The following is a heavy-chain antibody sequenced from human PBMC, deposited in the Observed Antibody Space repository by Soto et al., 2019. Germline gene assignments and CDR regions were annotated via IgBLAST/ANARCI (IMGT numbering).Heavy chain of an antibody. CDR2: IYYSGST. Sequence: PSETLSLTCVVSGASLSSYYWSWIRQPPGKGLEWIGYIYYSGSTNYNPSLKSRVTISVDTSKNQFSLKLSSVTAADTAVYYCERRASRYCSSTSCYTGVWFDPWGKGTLVTVAS. D-gene: IGHD2-2*02. J-gene: IGHJ5*02. CDR1: GASLSSYY. V-gene: IGHV4-59*01. CDR3: ERRASRYCSSTSCYTGVWFDP.